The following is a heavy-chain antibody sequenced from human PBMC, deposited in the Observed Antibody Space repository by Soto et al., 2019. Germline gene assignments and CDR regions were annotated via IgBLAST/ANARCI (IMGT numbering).Heavy chain of an antibody. CDR1: GFTFSSYS. CDR2: ISSSSSYI. V-gene: IGHV3-21*01. CDR3: ARGYQEGIVVVAADSDY. J-gene: IGHJ4*02. Sequence: RWGSLRLSCAASGFTFSSYSMNWVRQAPGKGLEWVSSISSSSSYIYYADSVKGRFTISRDNAKNSLYLQMNSLRAEDTAVYYCARGYQEGIVVVAADSDYWGQGTLVTVSS. D-gene: IGHD2-2*01.